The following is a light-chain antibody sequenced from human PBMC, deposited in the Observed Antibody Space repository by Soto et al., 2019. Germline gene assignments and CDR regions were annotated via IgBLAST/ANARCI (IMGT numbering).Light chain of an antibody. J-gene: IGKJ3*01. V-gene: IGKV3-20*01. CDR1: QSISSSY. CDR2: GAS. Sequence: EIVLTQSPSTLSLSPGERATLSCRASQSISSSYLAWYQQKPGQAPRLLVYGASSRATGIPDRFSGSGSGTDFTLTISRLEPEDFAVYYCQQYGSSRSTFGPGTKVDIK. CDR3: QQYGSSRST.